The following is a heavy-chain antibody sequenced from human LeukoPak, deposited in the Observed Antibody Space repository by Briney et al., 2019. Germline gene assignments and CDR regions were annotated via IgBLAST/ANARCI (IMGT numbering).Heavy chain of an antibody. CDR3: ARADCTSSSCRGAHAFDI. V-gene: IGHV3-30*01. J-gene: IGHJ3*02. D-gene: IGHD2-2*01. Sequence: PGRSLRLSCAASGFTFSIYAMHWVRQAPGKGLEWVAAISYDGSNKYYANSVKGRFPISRDNPKNTLYLQMNSLRAEDTAVYYCARADCTSSSCRGAHAFDIWGQGTMVTVSS. CDR1: GFTFSIYA. CDR2: ISYDGSNK.